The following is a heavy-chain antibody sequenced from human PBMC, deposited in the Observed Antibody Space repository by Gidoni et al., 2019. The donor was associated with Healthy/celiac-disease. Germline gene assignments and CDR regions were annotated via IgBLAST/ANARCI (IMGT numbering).Heavy chain of an antibody. D-gene: IGHD3-22*01. CDR1: GGTFSSYA. Sequence: QVQLVQSGAEVKKPGSSVKVSCKASGGTFSSYAISWVRQAPGQGLEWMGGIIPIFGTANYAQKFQGRVTITADESTSTAYMELSSLRSEDTAVYYCAREYYDSSINWFDPWGQGTLVTVSS. V-gene: IGHV1-69*01. CDR2: IIPIFGTA. CDR3: AREYYDSSINWFDP. J-gene: IGHJ5*02.